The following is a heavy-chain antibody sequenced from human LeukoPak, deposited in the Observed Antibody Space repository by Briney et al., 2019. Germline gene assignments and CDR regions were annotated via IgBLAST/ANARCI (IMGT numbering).Heavy chain of an antibody. J-gene: IGHJ4*02. V-gene: IGHV3-21*01. D-gene: IGHD2-2*01. CDR2: ISSSSSYI. CDR3: ARDSYIIVVVPAATAKSGFDY. Sequence: PGGSLRLSCTVSGFTVSSNEMSWVRQAPGKGLEWVSSISSSSSYIYYADSVKGRFTISRDNAKNSLYLQMNSLRAEDTAVYYCARDSYIIVVVPAATAKSGFDYWGQGTLVTVSS. CDR1: GFTVSSNE.